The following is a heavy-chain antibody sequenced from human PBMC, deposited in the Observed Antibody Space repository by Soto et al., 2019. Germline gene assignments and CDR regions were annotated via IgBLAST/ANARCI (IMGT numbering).Heavy chain of an antibody. J-gene: IGHJ4*02. V-gene: IGHV1-69*02. CDR3: ATSYGSGSAHFDN. Sequence: QVQLVQSGAEVKKPGSSVKVSCTASGDTFNFYTISWVRQAPGQGLEWMGRIIPMLGMSNYAQNFQGRVTMIADKSTRTAYMELSSLRSEDTALYYCATSYGSGSAHFDNWGQGTLVTVSS. D-gene: IGHD3-10*01. CDR1: GDTFNFYT. CDR2: IIPMLGMS.